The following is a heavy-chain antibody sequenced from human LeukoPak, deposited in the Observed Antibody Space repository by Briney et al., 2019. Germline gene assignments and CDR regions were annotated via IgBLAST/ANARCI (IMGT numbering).Heavy chain of an antibody. D-gene: IGHD1-26*01. Sequence: SETLSLTCAVYGGSFSGYYWSWIRQPPGKGLEWIGEINHSGSTNYNPSLKSRVTISVDTSKNQFPLKLSSVTAADTAVYYCASFSGSYYGEFDYWGQGTLVTVSS. CDR3: ASFSGSYYGEFDY. CDR2: INHSGST. CDR1: GGSFSGYY. J-gene: IGHJ4*02. V-gene: IGHV4-34*01.